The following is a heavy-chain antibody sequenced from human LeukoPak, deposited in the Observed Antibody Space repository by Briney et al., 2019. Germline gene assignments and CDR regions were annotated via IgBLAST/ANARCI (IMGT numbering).Heavy chain of an antibody. CDR1: GFSLSGYW. CDR3: APDEGGDYVGLDY. J-gene: IGHJ4*02. Sequence: PGGSLRLSCAASGFSLSGYWMHWVRQAPGKGLVWVSRISPEGSGTTYADSVKGRFTISRDNSKNTLYLQMSSLRTEDTAMYYCAPDEGGDYVGLDYWGRGTLVTVSS. V-gene: IGHV3-74*01. D-gene: IGHD4-17*01. CDR2: ISPEGSGT.